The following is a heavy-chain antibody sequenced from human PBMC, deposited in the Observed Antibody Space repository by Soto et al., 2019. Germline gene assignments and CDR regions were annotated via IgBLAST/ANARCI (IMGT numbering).Heavy chain of an antibody. J-gene: IGHJ1*01. CDR2: ISGSGGST. D-gene: IGHD6-13*01. V-gene: IGHV3-23*01. CDR3: ARDQAAGGTISRYFQD. Sequence: PGGSLRLSCAASGFTFISYAMSWVRQAPGKGLEWVSAISGSGGSTYYADSVKGRFTISRDNSKNTLYLQLNSLRAEDTAVYYCARDQAAGGTISRYFQDWGQGTLVTVSS. CDR1: GFTFISYA.